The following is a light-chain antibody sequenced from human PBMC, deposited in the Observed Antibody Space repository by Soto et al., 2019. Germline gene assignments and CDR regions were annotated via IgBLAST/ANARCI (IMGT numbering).Light chain of an antibody. Sequence: DIQLTQSPSSLSASVGDRVTMTCRASQSISGYLNWYQHKSGKAPKLLIYVASNLQSGVPSRFSGSESGTDFTLTISSLQPEDFATYYCQEGYSTLYTFGPGTKVDIE. CDR1: QSISGY. CDR3: QEGYSTLYT. V-gene: IGKV1-39*01. J-gene: IGKJ3*01. CDR2: VAS.